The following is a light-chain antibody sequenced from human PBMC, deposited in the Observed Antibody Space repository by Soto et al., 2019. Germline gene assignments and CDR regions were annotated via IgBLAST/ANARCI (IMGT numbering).Light chain of an antibody. V-gene: IGKV3-11*01. CDR1: QSVSSY. CDR2: DAS. J-gene: IGKJ4*01. CDR3: QQRSNWPPT. Sequence: EIVWTHSPATLSLSPGERATPSCRASQSVSSYLAWYQQKPGQAPRLLIYDASNRATGIPARFSGSGSGTDFTLTISSLEPEDFAVYYCQQRSNWPPTFGGGTKVDI.